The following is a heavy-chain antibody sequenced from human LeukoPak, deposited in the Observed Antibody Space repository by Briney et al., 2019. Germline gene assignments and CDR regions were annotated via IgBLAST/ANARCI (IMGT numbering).Heavy chain of an antibody. D-gene: IGHD3-22*01. CDR1: GFTFSGYG. V-gene: IGHV3-21*01. J-gene: IGHJ4*02. CDR3: ARHVVALGFDY. CDR2: ITTSSSYI. Sequence: PGGTLRLSCAASGFTFSGYGMSWVRQAPGKGLEWVSSITTSSSYIYYADSVKGRFTISRDNAKNSLYLQMNSLRAEDTAVYYCARHVVALGFDYWGQGTLVTVSS.